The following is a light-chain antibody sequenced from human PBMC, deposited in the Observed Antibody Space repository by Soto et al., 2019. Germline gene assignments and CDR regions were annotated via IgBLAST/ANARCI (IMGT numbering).Light chain of an antibody. CDR1: QGIRND. V-gene: IGKV1-6*01. J-gene: IGKJ1*01. Sequence: AIQMTQSPSSLSASVGDRVTITCRASQGIRNDLGWYQQKPGKAPKLLIYAASSLQSGVPSRFSGSGSGTDFNLTISSLQPEDFAPYYCLQDYNYPRPFGQGTKGEIK. CDR3: LQDYNYPRP. CDR2: AAS.